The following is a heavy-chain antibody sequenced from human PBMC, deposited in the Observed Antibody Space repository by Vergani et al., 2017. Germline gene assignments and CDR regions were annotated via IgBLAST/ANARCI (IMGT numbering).Heavy chain of an antibody. Sequence: EVQLLESGGGLVQPGGSLRLSCAASGFTFSSYAMSWVRQAPGKGLEWVSAISGSGGSTYYADSVKGRFTISRDNSKNTLYLQMNSLRAEDTAVYYCATVPSAGSGYDDTFDYWGQGTLVTVSS. V-gene: IGHV3-23*01. CDR1: GFTFSSYA. CDR2: ISGSGGST. CDR3: ATVPSAGSGYDDTFDY. J-gene: IGHJ4*02. D-gene: IGHD5-12*01.